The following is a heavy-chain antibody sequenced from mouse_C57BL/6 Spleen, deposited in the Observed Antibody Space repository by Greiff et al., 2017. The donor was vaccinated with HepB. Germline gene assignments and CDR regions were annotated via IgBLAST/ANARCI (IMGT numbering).Heavy chain of an antibody. V-gene: IGHV1-26*01. Sequence: VQLQQSGPELVKPGASVKISCKASGYTFTDYYMNWVKQSHGKSLEWIGDINPNNGGTSYNQKFKGKATLTVDKSSSTAYMELRSLTSEDSVVYYCARELFAYWGQGTLVTVSA. D-gene: IGHD1-3*01. CDR2: INPNNGGT. J-gene: IGHJ3*01. CDR3: ARELFAY. CDR1: GYTFTDYY.